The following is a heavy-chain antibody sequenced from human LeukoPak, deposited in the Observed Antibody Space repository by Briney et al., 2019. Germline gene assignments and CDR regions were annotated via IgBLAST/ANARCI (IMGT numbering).Heavy chain of an antibody. V-gene: IGHV3-30*04. D-gene: IGHD3-22*01. CDR1: GFIFSTYA. J-gene: IGHJ4*02. Sequence: GGSLRLSCAASGFIFSTYAIHWVRQAPGKGLEWVAVISYDGRNKYHADSVKGRFSISRDNSKNTLSLQMNSLRPEDTALYYCARDVSHYDRSGYSLDYWGQGTLVTVSS. CDR3: ARDVSHYDRSGYSLDY. CDR2: ISYDGRNK.